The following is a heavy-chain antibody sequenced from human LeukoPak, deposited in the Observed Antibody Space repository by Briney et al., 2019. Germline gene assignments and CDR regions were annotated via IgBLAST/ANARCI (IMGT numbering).Heavy chain of an antibody. CDR2: IYYSGST. CDR3: ARGTYGDNENASDI. Sequence: SETLSHTCTVSGGSISSYYWSWIRQPPGKGLEWIGYIYYSGSTNYNPSLKSRVTISVDTSKNQFSLKLSSVTAADTAVYYCARGTYGDNENASDIWGQGTMVTVSS. D-gene: IGHD4-17*01. V-gene: IGHV4-59*01. J-gene: IGHJ3*02. CDR1: GGSISSYY.